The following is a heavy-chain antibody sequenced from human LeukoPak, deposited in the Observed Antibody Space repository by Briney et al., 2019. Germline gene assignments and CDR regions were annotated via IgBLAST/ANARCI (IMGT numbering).Heavy chain of an antibody. J-gene: IGHJ3*02. V-gene: IGHV3-15*01. Sequence: GESLKISCAASGFTFSNAWMSWVRQAPGKGLEWVGRIKSKTDGGTTDYAAPVKGRFTISRDDSKNTLYLQMNSLKTEDTAVYYCTTDDSMIVVVLDAFDIWGQGTMVTVSS. D-gene: IGHD3-22*01. CDR3: TTDDSMIVVVLDAFDI. CDR1: GFTFSNAW. CDR2: IKSKTDGGTT.